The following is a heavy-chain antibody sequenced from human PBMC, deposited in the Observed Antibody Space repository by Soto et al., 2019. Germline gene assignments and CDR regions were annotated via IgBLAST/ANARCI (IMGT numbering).Heavy chain of an antibody. V-gene: IGHV4-39*01. J-gene: IGHJ4*02. CDR2: LYYGGST. CDR3: ARAYYYDSSGYFDY. CDR1: GGSISSSGYY. Sequence: QLQLQDSGPGLVKPSETLSLTCTVSGGSISSSGYYWGWIRQPPGKGLEWIGSLYYGGSTYYNPSLQSRVTISVDTSKYQVSLKLSSVTAADTAVYFCARAYYYDSSGYFDYWGQGTLVTVSS. D-gene: IGHD3-22*01.